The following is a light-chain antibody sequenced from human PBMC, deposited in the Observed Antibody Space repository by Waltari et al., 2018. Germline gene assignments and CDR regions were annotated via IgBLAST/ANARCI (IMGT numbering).Light chain of an antibody. V-gene: IGKV3-15*01. J-gene: IGKJ2*01. CDR2: GAS. CDR1: QSIRSS. CDR3: QHYVGWPPAYT. Sequence: IVMTQSPVTLSVSPGEGATLPCRARQSIRSSLAWYQQRPGQAPRLLIYGASTRATGIAARFRGSGYGTEFSLTISSLQSEDFGIYYCQHYVGWPPAYTFGQGTKLEIK.